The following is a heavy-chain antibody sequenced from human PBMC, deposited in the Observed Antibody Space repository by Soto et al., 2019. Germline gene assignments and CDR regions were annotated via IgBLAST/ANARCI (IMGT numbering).Heavy chain of an antibody. D-gene: IGHD2-2*01. J-gene: IGHJ6*03. V-gene: IGHV3-15*01. Sequence: GGSLRLSCAASGFTFSNAWMSWVRQAPGKGLEWVGRIKSKTDGGTTDYAAPVKGRFTISRDDSKNTLYLQMNSLKTEDTAVYYCARGIVVVPAAWGSYYMDVWGKGTTVTVSS. CDR3: ARGIVVVPAAWGSYYMDV. CDR2: IKSKTDGGTT. CDR1: GFTFSNAW.